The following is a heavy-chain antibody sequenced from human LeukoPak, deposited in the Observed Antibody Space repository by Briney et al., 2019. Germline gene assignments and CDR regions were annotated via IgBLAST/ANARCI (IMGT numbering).Heavy chain of an antibody. D-gene: IGHD6-13*01. CDR2: IYSGGDT. V-gene: IGHV3-66*02. J-gene: IGHJ4*02. CDR3: TRGPGSTWYSDY. Sequence: PGGSLRLSXAASGFTVSSNYMNWVRQAPGKGLECVSLIYSGGDTNYADYVKGRFTISRDNSKNTLYLQMNNLRPEDTAVYYCTRGPGSTWYSDYWGQGTLVTVSS. CDR1: GFTVSSNY.